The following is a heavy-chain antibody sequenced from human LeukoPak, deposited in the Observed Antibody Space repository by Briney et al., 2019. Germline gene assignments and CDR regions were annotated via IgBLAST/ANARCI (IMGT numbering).Heavy chain of an antibody. J-gene: IGHJ4*02. Sequence: GGSLRLSCAASGFTFSSYAMNWVRQAPGKGLEWVSTTSGSSGNTYYADSVKGRFTFSRDNSKNTLYLQMNSLRAGDTAVYYCAKVGTVYFPLDFWGQGTLVIVSS. CDR2: TSGSSGNT. D-gene: IGHD2/OR15-2a*01. V-gene: IGHV3-23*01. CDR1: GFTFSSYA. CDR3: AKVGTVYFPLDF.